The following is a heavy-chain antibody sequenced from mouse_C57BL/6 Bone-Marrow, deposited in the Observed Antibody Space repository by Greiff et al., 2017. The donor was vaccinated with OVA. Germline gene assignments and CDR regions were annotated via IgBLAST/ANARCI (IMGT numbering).Heavy chain of an antibody. D-gene: IGHD1-1*01. V-gene: IGHV5-6*02. J-gene: IGHJ3*01. CDR3: ARLTFTTVVGAY. CDR2: ISSGGSYT. Sequence: DVKLVESGGDLVKPGGSLKLSCAASGFTFSSYGMSWVRQTPDKRLEWVATISSGGSYTYYPDSVKGRFTISRDNAKNTLYLQMSSLKSEDTAMYYCARLTFTTVVGAYWGQGTLVTVSA. CDR1: GFTFSSYG.